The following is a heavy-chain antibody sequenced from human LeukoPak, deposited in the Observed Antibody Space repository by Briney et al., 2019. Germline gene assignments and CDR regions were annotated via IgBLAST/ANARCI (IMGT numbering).Heavy chain of an antibody. V-gene: IGHV3-11*01. J-gene: IGHJ4*02. CDR1: GFTFSRYY. D-gene: IGHD3-22*01. Sequence: GGSLRLSCEASGFTFSRYYMSWIRQAPGKGLEWLSYISSSAISINYADSAKGRFTISRNNAKNSLYLQMNSLRAEDTAVYYCARDPSSYYDSSGYRFDYWGQGTLVTVSS. CDR2: ISSSAISI. CDR3: ARDPSSYYDSSGYRFDY.